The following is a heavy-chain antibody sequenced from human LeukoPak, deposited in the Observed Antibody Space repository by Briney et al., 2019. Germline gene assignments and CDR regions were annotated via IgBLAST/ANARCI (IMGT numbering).Heavy chain of an antibody. D-gene: IGHD4-17*01. V-gene: IGHV1-2*02. CDR1: GYTFTGYY. CDR2: INPNSGGT. Sequence: GASVKVSCKASGYTFTGYYMHWVRQAPGQGLEWMGWINPNSGGTNYAQKFQGRVTMTRDTSISTAYMELSGLRSDDTAVYYCAREWYGDPHYWGQGTLVTVSS. CDR3: AREWYGDPHY. J-gene: IGHJ4*02.